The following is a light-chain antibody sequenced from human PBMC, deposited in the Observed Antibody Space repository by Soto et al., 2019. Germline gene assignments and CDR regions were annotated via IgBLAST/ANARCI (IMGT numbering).Light chain of an antibody. J-gene: IGKJ2*01. Sequence: EIVLTQSPVTLSLSPGERATPSCRASQSVSSSYLAWYQQKPGQTPRLLIYDASNRATGIPDRFSGSGSGTDFTLTISRLEPEDFAVYYCQQYGSSPYTFGQGTKLEIK. CDR3: QQYGSSPYT. CDR2: DAS. CDR1: QSVSSSY. V-gene: IGKV3-20*01.